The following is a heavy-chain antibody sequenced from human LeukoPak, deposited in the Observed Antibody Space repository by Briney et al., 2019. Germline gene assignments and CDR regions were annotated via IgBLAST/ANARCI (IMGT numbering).Heavy chain of an antibody. D-gene: IGHD3-10*01. Sequence: GGSLRLSCAASGFTFSNAWMSWVRQAPGKGLEWVGRIKSKTDGGTTDYAAPVKGRFTISRDDSKNTLYLQMNSLKTEDTAVYYCTTLNGSGSYFYYYYYMDVWGKGTTVTVSS. J-gene: IGHJ6*03. CDR2: IKSKTDGGTT. CDR3: TTLNGSGSYFYYYYYMDV. CDR1: GFTFSNAW. V-gene: IGHV3-15*01.